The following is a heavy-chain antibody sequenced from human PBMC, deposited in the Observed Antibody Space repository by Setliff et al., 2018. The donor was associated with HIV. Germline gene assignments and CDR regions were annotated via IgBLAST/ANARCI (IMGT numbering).Heavy chain of an antibody. V-gene: IGHV4-39*01. CDR2: IYFRGSA. Sequence: NPSETLSLTCTVAGGSISSKDHYWGWIWQSPGKGLEWIATIYFRGSAYYNPSLRSRVTISVDTSKNQFSLKVNSVTAADSAMYYCARHDFWSGYHNWFDPWGQGTLVTVSS. J-gene: IGHJ5*02. D-gene: IGHD3-3*01. CDR1: GGSISSKDHY. CDR3: ARHDFWSGYHNWFDP.